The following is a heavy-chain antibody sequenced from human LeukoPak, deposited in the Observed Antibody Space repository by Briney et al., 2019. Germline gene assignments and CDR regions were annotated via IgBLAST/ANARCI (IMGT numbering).Heavy chain of an antibody. CDR1: GFTFSSHS. V-gene: IGHV3-21*01. Sequence: GGSLRISCAASGFTFSSHSMNWVRQAPGKGLEWVSSISSSSSYIYYADSVKGRFTISRDNAKNSLYLQMNSLRAEDTAVYYCARDNYYGSGSYYYYYGMDVWGQGTTVTVSS. D-gene: IGHD3-10*01. CDR3: ARDNYYGSGSYYYYYGMDV. CDR2: ISSSSSYI. J-gene: IGHJ6*02.